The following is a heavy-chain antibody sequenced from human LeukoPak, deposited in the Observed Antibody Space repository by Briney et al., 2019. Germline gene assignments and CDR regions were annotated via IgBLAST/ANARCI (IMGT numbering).Heavy chain of an antibody. CDR2: ISSSSSYI. CDR1: GFTFSIYS. V-gene: IGHV3-21*01. D-gene: IGHD2-2*01. Sequence: PGGSLRLSCAASGFTFSIYSMNWVRQAPGKGLEWVSSISSSSSYIYYADSVKGRFTISRDNAKNSLYLQMNSLRAEDTAVYYCAGEDIVVVPAAPLNDAFDIWGQGTMVTVSS. CDR3: AGEDIVVVPAAPLNDAFDI. J-gene: IGHJ3*02.